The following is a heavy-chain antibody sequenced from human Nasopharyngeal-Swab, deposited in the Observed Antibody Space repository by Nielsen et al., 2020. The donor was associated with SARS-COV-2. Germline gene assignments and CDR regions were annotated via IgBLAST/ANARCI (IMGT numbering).Heavy chain of an antibody. CDR2: INAYNGNT. J-gene: IGHJ6*02. V-gene: IGHV1-18*01. D-gene: IGHD2-21*01. CDR3: ARLYCGGECYSEDYYGMDV. Sequence: WVRQATGHGLEGMGWINAYNGNTNYAQKLQGRVTMTTDTSTSTAYMELRSLRSDDTAVYYCARLYCGGECYSEDYYGMDVWGQGTPVTVSS.